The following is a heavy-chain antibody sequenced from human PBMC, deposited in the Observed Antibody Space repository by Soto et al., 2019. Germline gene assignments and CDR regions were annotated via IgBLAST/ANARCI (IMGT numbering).Heavy chain of an antibody. D-gene: IGHD6-13*01. Sequence: QLQLQESGSGLVKPSQTLSLTCAVSGGSISSGGYSWSWIRQPPGKGLEWIGYIYHSGSTYYNPSLKRRVTIAVDRSKNQFSLKLSSVTAADTAVYYCARDRGIAAPSNWFDPWGQGTLVTVSS. J-gene: IGHJ5*02. V-gene: IGHV4-30-2*01. CDR3: ARDRGIAAPSNWFDP. CDR1: GGSISSGGYS. CDR2: IYHSGST.